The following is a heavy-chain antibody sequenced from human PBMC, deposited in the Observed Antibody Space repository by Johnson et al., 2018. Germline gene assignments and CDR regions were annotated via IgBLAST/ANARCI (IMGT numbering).Heavy chain of an antibody. D-gene: IGHD5-12*01. CDR1: GFTFSSYG. Sequence: QVQLVESGGGVVQPGRSLRLSCAASGFTFSSYGMHWDRQAPGKGLEWVAVISYDGSNKYYADSVKGRFTISRDNSKNTVYLQMNSLRAEDTAVYYCVKVPGYSGHDPFGYWGQGTLVTVSS. CDR3: VKVPGYSGHDPFGY. J-gene: IGHJ4*02. CDR2: ISYDGSNK. V-gene: IGHV3-30*18.